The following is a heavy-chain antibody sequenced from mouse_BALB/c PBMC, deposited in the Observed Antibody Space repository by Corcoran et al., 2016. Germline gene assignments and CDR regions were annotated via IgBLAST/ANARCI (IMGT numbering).Heavy chain of an antibody. Sequence: EVQLQQSGAELVRPGALVKLSYKASGFNIKDYYMHWVKQRPEQGLEWIGWIDPENGNTIYDPKFQGKASITADTSSNTAYLQLSSLTSEDTAVYYCARNGNYDWYFDVWGAGTTVTVSS. D-gene: IGHD2-1*01. CDR3: ARNGNYDWYFDV. CDR2: IDPENGNT. J-gene: IGHJ1*01. V-gene: IGHV14-1*02. CDR1: GFNIKDYY.